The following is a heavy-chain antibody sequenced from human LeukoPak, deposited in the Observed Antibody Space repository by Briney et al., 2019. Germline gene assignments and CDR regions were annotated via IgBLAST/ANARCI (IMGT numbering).Heavy chain of an antibody. Sequence: GGSLRLSCAASGFTFGSYVMSWVRQTPGKGLEWVSSISSNGDGTYYADSVKGRFAISRDNSKNTLFLQMNSLRAEDTATYYCAIVGGSSSILIDCCGQGPLVPVSS. CDR2: ISSNGDGT. V-gene: IGHV3-23*01. CDR3: AIVGGSSSILIDC. D-gene: IGHD6-6*01. J-gene: IGHJ4*02. CDR1: GFTFGSYV.